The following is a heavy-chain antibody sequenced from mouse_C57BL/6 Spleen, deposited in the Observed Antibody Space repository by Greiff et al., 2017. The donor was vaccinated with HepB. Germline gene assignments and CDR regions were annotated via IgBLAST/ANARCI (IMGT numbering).Heavy chain of an antibody. Sequence: EVKLQESGPGLVKPSQSLSLTCSVTGYSITSGYYWNWIRQFPGNKLEWMGYISYDGSNNYNPSLKNRISITRDTSKNQFFLKLNSVTTEDTATYYCARDGQLRLQGFAYWGQGTLVTVSA. CDR3: ARDGQLRLQGFAY. J-gene: IGHJ3*01. V-gene: IGHV3-6*01. D-gene: IGHD3-2*02. CDR1: GYSITSGYY. CDR2: ISYDGSN.